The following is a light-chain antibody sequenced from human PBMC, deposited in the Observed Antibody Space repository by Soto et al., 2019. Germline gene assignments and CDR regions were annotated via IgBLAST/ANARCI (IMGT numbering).Light chain of an antibody. CDR2: AAS. CDR1: QGISSY. CDR3: QQLNSCPFS. V-gene: IGKV1-9*01. J-gene: IGKJ3*01. Sequence: DIQLTQSPSFLSASVGDRVTITCRASQGISSYLAWYQQKPGKAPKLLIYAASTLQSGVPSRFSGSGSGTECTLTISSLQPEDFATYYCQQLNSCPFSFGPGTKVDIK.